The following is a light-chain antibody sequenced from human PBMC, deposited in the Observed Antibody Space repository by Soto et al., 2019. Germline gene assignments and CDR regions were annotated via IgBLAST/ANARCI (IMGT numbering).Light chain of an antibody. J-gene: IGKJ1*01. CDR3: QQYYTWPRT. Sequence: EIVMTQSPATLSVSPGERATLYCRASQVVSTSVAWFQQKPGRAPRLPIYGASTRATGVPAGFSGSGSGTDFTLTISSLQSEDFAVYYCQQYYTWPRTFGQGTKVEIK. V-gene: IGKV3-15*01. CDR1: QVVSTS. CDR2: GAS.